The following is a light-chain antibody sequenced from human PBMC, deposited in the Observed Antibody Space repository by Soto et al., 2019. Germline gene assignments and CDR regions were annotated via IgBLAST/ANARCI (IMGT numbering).Light chain of an antibody. CDR3: QQFSSYPLT. V-gene: IGKV3-20*01. Sequence: EIVLTQSPANLSVSPGERATLSCRASQSVRSNLAWYQQKPGQAPRLLIFGATTRATGIPDRFSGGGSGTDFTLTISRLEPEDFAVYYCQQFSSYPLTFGGGTKVDNK. CDR2: GAT. J-gene: IGKJ4*01. CDR1: QSVRSN.